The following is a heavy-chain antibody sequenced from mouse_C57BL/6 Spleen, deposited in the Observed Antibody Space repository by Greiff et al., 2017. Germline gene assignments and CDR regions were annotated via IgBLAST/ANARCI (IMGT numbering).Heavy chain of an antibody. V-gene: IGHV1-64*01. J-gene: IGHJ1*03. CDR3: AAVVATGYFDV. Sequence: QVQLQQPGAELVKPGASVKLSCKASGYTFTSYWMHWVKQRPGQGLEWIGMIHPNSGSTNYNEKFKSKATLTVDKSSSTAYMQLSSLTSEDSAVYYCAAVVATGYFDVWGTGTTVTVSS. CDR2: IHPNSGST. D-gene: IGHD1-1*01. CDR1: GYTFTSYW.